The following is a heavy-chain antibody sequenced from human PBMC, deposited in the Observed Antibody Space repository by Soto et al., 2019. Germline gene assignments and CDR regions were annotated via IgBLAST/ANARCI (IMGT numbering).Heavy chain of an antibody. CDR2: INPNSGGT. CDR3: ARVLRARAYIYDGSGYSRQNWFDP. Sequence: ASVKVSCKASGYTFTGYYMHWVRQAPGQGLEWMGWINPNSGGTNYAQRFQGRVTMTRDTSISTAYMELSRLRSDDTAVYYCARVLRARAYIYDGSGYSRQNWFDPWGQGTLVTVSS. J-gene: IGHJ5*02. CDR1: GYTFTGYY. V-gene: IGHV1-2*02. D-gene: IGHD3-22*01.